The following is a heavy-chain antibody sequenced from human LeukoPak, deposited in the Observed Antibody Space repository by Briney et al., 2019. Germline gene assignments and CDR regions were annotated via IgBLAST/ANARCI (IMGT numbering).Heavy chain of an antibody. D-gene: IGHD3-22*01. CDR1: GITLSNYG. CDR2: LSGSGGST. V-gene: IGHV3-23*01. Sequence: GGSLRLSCAVSGITLSNYGMTWVRQAPGKGLEWVAGLSGSGGSTNYADSVKGRFTISRDNAKNSLYLQMNSLRAEDTAVYFCAKRGVVIRVILVGFHKEAYYFDSWGQGVLVTVSS. CDR3: AKRGVVIRVILVGFHKEAYYFDS. J-gene: IGHJ4*02.